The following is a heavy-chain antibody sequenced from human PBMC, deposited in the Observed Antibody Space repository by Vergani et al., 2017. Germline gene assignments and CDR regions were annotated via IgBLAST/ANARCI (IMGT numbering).Heavy chain of an antibody. CDR1: GFTFSSYD. Sequence: EVQLVESGGGLVQPGRSLRLSCAASGFTFSSYDMHWVRQATGKGLEWVSAIGTAGDTYYPGSVKGRFTISRENAKNTLYLQMNSLRAEDTAVYYCAKDGGGSGWYNDYYYGMDVWGQGTTVTVSS. CDR2: IGTAGDT. CDR3: AKDGGGSGWYNDYYYGMDV. J-gene: IGHJ6*02. V-gene: IGHV3-13*01. D-gene: IGHD6-19*01.